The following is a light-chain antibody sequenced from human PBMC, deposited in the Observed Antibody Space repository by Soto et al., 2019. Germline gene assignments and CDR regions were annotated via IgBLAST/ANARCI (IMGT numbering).Light chain of an antibody. CDR3: CSYAGINGLWL. CDR1: SSNVGAYDY. J-gene: IGLJ3*02. CDR2: DVS. V-gene: IGLV2-11*01. Sequence: QSALTQPRSVSGSPGQSVTISCTGTSSNVGAYDYVSWYQQHPGKAPKLMIYDVSKRPSGVPYRFSGSKSGNTASLTISGLQAEDEGDYYCCSYAGINGLWLFGGGTKVTVL.